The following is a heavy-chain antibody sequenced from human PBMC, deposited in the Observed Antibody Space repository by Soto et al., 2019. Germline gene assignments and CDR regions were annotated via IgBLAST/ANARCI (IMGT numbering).Heavy chain of an antibody. D-gene: IGHD1-1*01. J-gene: IGHJ6*02. V-gene: IGHV3-53*01. CDR2: IYSGGST. Sequence: PGGSLRLSCSASGLTVSSNYMSWVRQAPGKGLEWVSVIYSGGSTYYADSVKGRFTISRDNSKNTLYLQMNSLRAEGTAVYYCARAATTTDSYGLDVWGQGTTGTVSS. CDR1: GLTVSSNY. CDR3: ARAATTTDSYGLDV.